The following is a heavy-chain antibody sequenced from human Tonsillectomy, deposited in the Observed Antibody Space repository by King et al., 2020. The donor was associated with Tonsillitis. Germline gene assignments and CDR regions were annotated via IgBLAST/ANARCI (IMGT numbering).Heavy chain of an antibody. CDR2: IWYDGSNK. Sequence: LVESGGGVVQPGRSLRLSCAASGFTFSSYGMHWVRQAPGKWLEWVAVIWYDGSNKYYADSVKGRFTISRDNSKKTLYLQMNSLRAEDTAVYYCARDSRRQRFDYWGQGTLVTVSS. J-gene: IGHJ4*02. V-gene: IGHV3-33*01. CDR1: GFTFSSYG. D-gene: IGHD1-1*01. CDR3: ARDSRRQRFDY.